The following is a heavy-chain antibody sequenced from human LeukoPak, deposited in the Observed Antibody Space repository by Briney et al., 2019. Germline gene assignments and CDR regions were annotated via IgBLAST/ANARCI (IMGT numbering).Heavy chain of an antibody. Sequence: PSETLSLTCTVSGDSISTTKYYWGWIRQPPGKGLEWIGSIYYSGSTYYNPSLKSRVTISVDTSKNQFSLKLSSATAADTAVYYCARLDYYDLVPFDLWGQGTLVTVSS. V-gene: IGHV4-39*01. CDR2: IYYSGST. CDR3: ARLDYYDLVPFDL. CDR1: GDSISTTKYY. D-gene: IGHD3-3*01. J-gene: IGHJ5*02.